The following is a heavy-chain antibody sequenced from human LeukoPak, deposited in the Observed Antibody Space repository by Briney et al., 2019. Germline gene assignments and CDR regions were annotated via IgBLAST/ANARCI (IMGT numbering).Heavy chain of an antibody. CDR2: IYYSGST. Sequence: SETLSLTCTVSGGSISSYYWSWIRQPPGKGLEWIGYIYYSGSTNYNPPLKSRVTISVDTSKNQFSLKLSSVTAADTAVYYCARLRYYYDSSGYSVGYYYYGMDVWGQGTTVTVSS. V-gene: IGHV4-59*01. J-gene: IGHJ6*02. CDR1: GGSISSYY. D-gene: IGHD3-22*01. CDR3: ARLRYYYDSSGYSVGYYYYGMDV.